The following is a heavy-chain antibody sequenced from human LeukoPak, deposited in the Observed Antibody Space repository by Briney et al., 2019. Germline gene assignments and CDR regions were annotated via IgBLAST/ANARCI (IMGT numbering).Heavy chain of an antibody. CDR3: ARASIAVAGAMDY. Sequence: SETLSLTCAVYGGSFSGYYWSWIRQHPGKGLEWIGYIYYSGGTYYNPSLKSRVTISVDTSKNQFSLKLSSVTAADTAVYYCARASIAVAGAMDYWGQGTLVTVSS. CDR2: IYYSGGT. CDR1: GGSFSGYY. V-gene: IGHV4-31*11. J-gene: IGHJ4*02. D-gene: IGHD6-19*01.